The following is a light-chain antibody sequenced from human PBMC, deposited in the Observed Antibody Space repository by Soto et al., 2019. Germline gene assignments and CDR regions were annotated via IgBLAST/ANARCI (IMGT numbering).Light chain of an antibody. CDR3: SSYTSSSTWV. Sequence: QYALTQPASVSGSPGQSITISCAGTSRDVGGYNFVSWYQQHTGKAPKVMIFEVNNQASGVSNRFSGSKSGNTASLTISRLRAEDEADYYCSSYTSSSTWVFGGGTKVTVL. CDR2: EVN. CDR1: SRDVGGYNF. J-gene: IGLJ3*02. V-gene: IGLV2-14*01.